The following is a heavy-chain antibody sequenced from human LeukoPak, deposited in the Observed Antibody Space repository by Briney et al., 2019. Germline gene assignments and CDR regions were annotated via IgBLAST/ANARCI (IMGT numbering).Heavy chain of an antibody. J-gene: IGHJ4*02. Sequence: PGGSLRLSCAASGFTFSSYSMNWVRQAPGKGLEWVSYISSSSSTIYYADSVKGRFTISRDNAKNSLYLQMNSLRAEDTAVYYCATSRTFDYWGQGTLVTVSS. CDR3: ATSRTFDY. V-gene: IGHV3-48*01. CDR1: GFTFSSYS. CDR2: ISSSSSTI.